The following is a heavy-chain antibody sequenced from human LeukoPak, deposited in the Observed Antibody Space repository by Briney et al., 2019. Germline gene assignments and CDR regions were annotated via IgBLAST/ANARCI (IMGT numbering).Heavy chain of an antibody. Sequence: GGSLRLSCVGSGFSLSDYWMHWVRQTPGKGLMWVSRITSDGSTTWYADSVKGRFTVSRDNAKNTLFLEMNSLRDEDTAVYYCVRRQTPHGNFDYWGQGTLVTVSS. CDR1: GFSLSDYW. CDR3: VRRQTPHGNFDY. D-gene: IGHD1-26*01. V-gene: IGHV3-74*01. CDR2: ITSDGSTT. J-gene: IGHJ4*02.